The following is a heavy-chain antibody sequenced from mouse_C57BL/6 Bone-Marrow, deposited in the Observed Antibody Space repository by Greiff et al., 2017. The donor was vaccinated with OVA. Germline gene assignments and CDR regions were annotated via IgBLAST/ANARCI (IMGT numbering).Heavy chain of an antibody. V-gene: IGHV2-5*01. CDR2: IWRGGST. J-gene: IGHJ1*03. CDR3: AKKGPYGNRYFDV. CDR1: GFSLTSYG. Sequence: VKLMESGPGLVQPSQSLSITCTVSGFSLTSYGVHWVRQSPGKGLEWLGVIWRGGSTDYNAAFMSRLSITKDNSKSQVFFKMNSLQADDTAIYYCAKKGPYGNRYFDVWGTGTTVTVSS. D-gene: IGHD2-1*01.